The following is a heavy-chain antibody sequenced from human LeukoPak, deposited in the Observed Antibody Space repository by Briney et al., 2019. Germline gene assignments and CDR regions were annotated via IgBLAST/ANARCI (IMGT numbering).Heavy chain of an antibody. Sequence: ASVKVSCKASGYTFTSYVMHWVRQAPGQGLEWMGWINADNGNTKYSQKVQGRVTITRDTSASTAYMELSSLKSEDTAVYFCARDSSGTSRPSDYWGQGTLVTVSS. D-gene: IGHD2-2*01. J-gene: IGHJ4*02. CDR2: INADNGNT. CDR1: GYTFTSYV. V-gene: IGHV1-3*01. CDR3: ARDSSGTSRPSDY.